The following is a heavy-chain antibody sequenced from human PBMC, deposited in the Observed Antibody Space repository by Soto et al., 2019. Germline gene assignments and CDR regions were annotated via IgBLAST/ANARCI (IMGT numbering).Heavy chain of an antibody. CDR3: ARGPFRPSAMDV. CDR2: TIPALGKT. V-gene: IGHV1-69*10. CDR1: GDNFKKNV. J-gene: IGHJ6*02. Sequence: VASVKVSCKTSGDNFKKNVFTWVRQAPGQGLEWMGGTIPALGKTHYIQKFQDRVTITVDDGTRTVYMEVRDLTSGDTAIYYCARGPFRPSAMDVWGQGTTVTVSS. D-gene: IGHD3-10*01.